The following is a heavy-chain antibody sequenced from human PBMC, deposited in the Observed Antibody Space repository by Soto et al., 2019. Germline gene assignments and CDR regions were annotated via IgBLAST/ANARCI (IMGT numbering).Heavy chain of an antibody. D-gene: IGHD4-17*01. Sequence: GGSLRLSCAASGFTFSNAWMNWVRQAPGKGLEWVGRIKSKTDGGTTDYAAPVKGRFTILRDDSKNTLYLQMNSLRTEDTAVYYCTTSAKDDYVAFDIWGQGTVVTVSS. CDR3: TTSAKDDYVAFDI. V-gene: IGHV3-15*07. CDR2: IKSKTDGGTT. J-gene: IGHJ3*02. CDR1: GFTFSNAW.